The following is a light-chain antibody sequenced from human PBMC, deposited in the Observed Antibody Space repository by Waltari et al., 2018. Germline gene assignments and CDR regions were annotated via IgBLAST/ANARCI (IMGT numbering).Light chain of an antibody. CDR3: QSYDISLSAYV. Sequence: QSVLTQPPSLSGAPGQRVTISCAGNSSNIGAGFDVHWYQQFPGSAPRHLISVKTNRPSGFPDRFSSSKSCTSASLAVSGLQAQDEAYYYGQSYDISLSAYVFGGGTKLTVL. V-gene: IGLV1-40*01. CDR1: SSNIGAGFD. J-gene: IGLJ3*02. CDR2: VKT.